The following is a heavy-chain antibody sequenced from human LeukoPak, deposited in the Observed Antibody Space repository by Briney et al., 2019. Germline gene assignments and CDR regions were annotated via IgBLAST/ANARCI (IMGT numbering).Heavy chain of an antibody. Sequence: AASVKVSCKASGGTFSSYAISWVRQAPGQGLEWMGGIIPIFGTANYAQKFQGRVTITTDESTSTAYMELSSLRSEDTAVYYCARDRGGYFDYWGQGTLDTVSS. CDR1: GGTFSSYA. CDR2: IIPIFGTA. V-gene: IGHV1-69*05. J-gene: IGHJ4*02. CDR3: ARDRGGYFDY. D-gene: IGHD3-10*01.